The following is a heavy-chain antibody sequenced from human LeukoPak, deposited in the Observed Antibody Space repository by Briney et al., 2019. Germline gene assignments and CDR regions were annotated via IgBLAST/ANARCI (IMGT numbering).Heavy chain of an antibody. V-gene: IGHV4-59*01. CDR1: GGSISSYY. CDR3: AREAPLHDSSGYYRWFDT. CDR2: IYYSGST. D-gene: IGHD3-22*01. Sequence: PSETLSLTCTVSGGSISSYYWSWIRQPPGKGLEWIGYIYYSGSTNYNPSLKSRVTISVDTSKNQFSLKLSSVTAADTAVYYCAREAPLHDSSGYYRWFDTWGHGAPFTVSS. J-gene: IGHJ5*01.